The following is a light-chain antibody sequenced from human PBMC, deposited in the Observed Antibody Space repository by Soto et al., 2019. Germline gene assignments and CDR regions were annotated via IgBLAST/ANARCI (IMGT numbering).Light chain of an antibody. CDR1: SSDVGGYNY. CDR2: EVS. Sequence: QSALTQPPSASGSPGQSVTISCAGTSSDVGGYNYVSWYQQYTGKVPKLMIYEVSERPSGVPDRFSGSKSGNTAFLTVSGLQAEDEADYYCQSYDSSLRTVVFGGGTKLTVL. V-gene: IGLV2-8*01. CDR3: QSYDSSLRTVV. J-gene: IGLJ2*01.